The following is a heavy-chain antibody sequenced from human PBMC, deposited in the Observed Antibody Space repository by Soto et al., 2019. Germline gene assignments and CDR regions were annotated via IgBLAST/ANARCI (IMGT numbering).Heavy chain of an antibody. D-gene: IGHD1-1*01. V-gene: IGHV4-4*02. CDR2: VHISGHS. J-gene: IGHJ5*01. Sequence: SETLSLTCTLSVGSVRAPDWWNWVRQSPDKGLEWIAEVHISGHSNYNPSLWSRVSVSIDSSKNQFYLNLNSVTAADTAIYYCARVRQGCSANNCYFDPWGQGTQVTVSS. CDR3: ARVRQGCSANNCYFDP. CDR1: VGSVRAPDW.